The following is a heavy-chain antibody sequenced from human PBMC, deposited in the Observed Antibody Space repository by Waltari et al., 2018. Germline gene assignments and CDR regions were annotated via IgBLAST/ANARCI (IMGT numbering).Heavy chain of an antibody. Sequence: QVQLVESGGGVVQPGRSLRLSCSAPGFTFSIYAMHLFRQAPGKGLEWVAVISYDGSNKYYADSVKGRFTISRDNSKNTLYLQMNSLRAEDTAVYYCAREGAVEMASGYFDYWGQGTLVTVSS. D-gene: IGHD3-10*01. CDR1: GFTFSIYA. CDR3: AREGAVEMASGYFDY. CDR2: ISYDGSNK. V-gene: IGHV3-30-3*01. J-gene: IGHJ4*02.